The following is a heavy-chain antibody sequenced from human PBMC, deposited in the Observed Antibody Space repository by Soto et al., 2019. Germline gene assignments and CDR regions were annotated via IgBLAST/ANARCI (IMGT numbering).Heavy chain of an antibody. CDR1: GGSISSYY. CDR2: IYYSGST. D-gene: IGHD6-13*01. V-gene: IGHV4-59*08. J-gene: IGHJ5*02. Sequence: QVQLQESGPGLVKPSETLSLTCTVSGGSISSYYWSWIRQPPGKGLEWIGYIYYSGSTNYNPSLKSRVTRSVDTYKNQFSLKLSSVTAADTAVYYCARHPGIAAALNWFDPWGQGTLVTVSS. CDR3: ARHPGIAAALNWFDP.